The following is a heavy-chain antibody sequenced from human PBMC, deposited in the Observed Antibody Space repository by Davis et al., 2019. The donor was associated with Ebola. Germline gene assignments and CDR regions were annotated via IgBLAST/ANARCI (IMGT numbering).Heavy chain of an antibody. Sequence: SETLSLTCTVSGGSISNSDFNYWGWIRQPSGKGLEWIGSIYYSGGPYYKPSLKSRVTISVDTSKNQFSLKLSSVAAADTAVYYCARTGLLWFGELLYYYYGMDVWGKGTTVTVSS. J-gene: IGHJ6*04. D-gene: IGHD3-10*01. CDR2: IYYSGGP. CDR1: GGSISNSDFNY. V-gene: IGHV4-39*01. CDR3: ARTGLLWFGELLYYYYGMDV.